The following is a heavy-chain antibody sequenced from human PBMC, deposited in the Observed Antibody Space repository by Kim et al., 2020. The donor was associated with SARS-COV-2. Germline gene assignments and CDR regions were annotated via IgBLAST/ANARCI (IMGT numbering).Heavy chain of an antibody. CDR1: GFTFSSYG. Sequence: GGSLRLSCAASGFTFSSYGMHWVRQAPGKGLEWVAVISYDGSNKYYADSVKGRFTISRDNSKNTLYLQMNSLRAEDTAVYYCARDGNYGSGSYSNYYYYGMDVWGQGTTVTVSS. V-gene: IGHV3-33*05. D-gene: IGHD3-10*01. CDR3: ARDGNYGSGSYSNYYYYGMDV. J-gene: IGHJ6*02. CDR2: ISYDGSNK.